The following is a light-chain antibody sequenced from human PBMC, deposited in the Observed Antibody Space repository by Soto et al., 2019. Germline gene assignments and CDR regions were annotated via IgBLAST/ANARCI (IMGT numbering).Light chain of an antibody. V-gene: IGLV2-14*01. CDR1: SSDVGGYNY. CDR3: SSYTISSTYV. CDR2: EVS. Sequence: QSVLTQPASVSGSPGQSITISCTGTSSDVGGYNYVSWYQQHPGKAPKLMIFEVSNRPSGVSNRFSGSKRGNTASLVISGLQAEDEADYYCSSYTISSTYVFGTGTKLTVL. J-gene: IGLJ1*01.